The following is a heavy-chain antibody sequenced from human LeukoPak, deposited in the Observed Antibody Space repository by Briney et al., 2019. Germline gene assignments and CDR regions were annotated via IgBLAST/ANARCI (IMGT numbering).Heavy chain of an antibody. J-gene: IGHJ3*02. D-gene: IGHD3-10*01. Sequence: PGGSLRLSCAASGFTFSDYYMSWIRQAPGKGLEWVSYISSSSSTIYYADSVKGRFTISRDNAKNSLYLQMNSLRAEDTAVYYCAREPTMVRGAFDIWGQGTMVTVSS. CDR2: ISSSSSTI. CDR3: AREPTMVRGAFDI. V-gene: IGHV3-11*01. CDR1: GFTFSDYY.